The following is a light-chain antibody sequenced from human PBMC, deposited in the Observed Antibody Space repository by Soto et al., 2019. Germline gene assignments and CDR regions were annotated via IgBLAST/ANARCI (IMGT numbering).Light chain of an antibody. CDR3: QQYYSSAPSLT. V-gene: IGKV3-20*01. J-gene: IGKJ1*01. CDR2: GAS. CDR1: QSVSSSY. Sequence: EIVLTQSPGTLSLSPGKRATLSCRASQSVSSSYLAWYQQKPGQAPRLLIYGASSRATGIPDRFSGSGSGTDFTLTISRLEPEDFAVYYCQQYYSSAPSLTFGQGTKVELK.